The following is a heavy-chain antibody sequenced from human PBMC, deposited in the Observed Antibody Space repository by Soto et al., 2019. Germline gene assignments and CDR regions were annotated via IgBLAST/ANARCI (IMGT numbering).Heavy chain of an antibody. CDR2: INSDGSST. D-gene: IGHD4-4*01. V-gene: IGHV3-74*01. J-gene: IGHJ4*02. Sequence: PGGSLRLSCAASGFTFSSYWMHWVRQAPGKGLVWVSRINSDGSSTSYADSVKGRFTISRDNAKNTLYLQMNSLRAEDTAVYYCAREFRHDYSNYVVPFVDYWGQGTLVTVSS. CDR1: GFTFSSYW. CDR3: AREFRHDYSNYVVPFVDY.